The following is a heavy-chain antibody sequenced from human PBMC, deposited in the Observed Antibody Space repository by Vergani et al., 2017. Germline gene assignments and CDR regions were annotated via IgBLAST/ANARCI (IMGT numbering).Heavy chain of an antibody. CDR1: NDSVSNTFYY. J-gene: IGHJ4*02. V-gene: IGHV4-39*01. Sequence: QVQLQESGPGLVKPSETLSLTCTVSNDSVSNTFYYWGWIRQPPGKGLEWIGTIYSGGSTYFNPSLKSRASISVDTSKNQFSLKLNSVAAADTALYYCARLGWGASPGEDFWGQGTLVTVSS. D-gene: IGHD6-19*01. CDR2: IYSGGST. CDR3: ARLGWGASPGEDF.